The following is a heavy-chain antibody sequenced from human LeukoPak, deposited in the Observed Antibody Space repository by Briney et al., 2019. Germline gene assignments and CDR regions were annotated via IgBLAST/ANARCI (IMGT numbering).Heavy chain of an antibody. D-gene: IGHD3-10*01. CDR1: GGSISSYY. CDR3: ARASRFGEFDY. J-gene: IGHJ4*02. Sequence: PSETLSLTCTVPGGSISSYYWSWIRQPPGKGLEWIGYIYYSGSTNYNPSLKSRVTISVDTSKNQFSLKLSSVTAADTAVYYCARASRFGEFDYWGQGTLVTVSS. V-gene: IGHV4-59*01. CDR2: IYYSGST.